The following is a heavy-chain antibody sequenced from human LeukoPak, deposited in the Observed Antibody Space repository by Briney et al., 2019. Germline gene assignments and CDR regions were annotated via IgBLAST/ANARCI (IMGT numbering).Heavy chain of an antibody. Sequence: PGGSLRLSCTASGFTFGDYAMSWVRQAPGKGLEWLSGVSPPGGGTYYADSVKGRFTISRDDSKNTLSLQMNSLRVEDTAVYYCARDLAWGAFDYWGQGTLVTVSS. CDR2: VSPPGGGT. V-gene: IGHV3-23*01. CDR1: GFTFGDYA. J-gene: IGHJ4*02. D-gene: IGHD7-27*01. CDR3: ARDLAWGAFDY.